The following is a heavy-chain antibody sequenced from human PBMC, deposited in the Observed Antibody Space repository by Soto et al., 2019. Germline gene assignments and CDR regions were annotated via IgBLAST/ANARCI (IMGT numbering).Heavy chain of an antibody. CDR2: ISFDGTNK. CDR3: AREMIPMIMGVMAAIDV. V-gene: IGHV3-30*04. D-gene: IGHD3-22*01. Sequence: QVQLVESGGGVVQPERSQRLSCTASKFTFASYVMHWVRQAPGEGLEWVALISFDGTNKYYADSVKGRFTISRDNSKNTMYLEMNSLRPEDTAVYYCAREMIPMIMGVMAAIDVWGQGTTVTFS. J-gene: IGHJ6*02. CDR1: KFTFASYV.